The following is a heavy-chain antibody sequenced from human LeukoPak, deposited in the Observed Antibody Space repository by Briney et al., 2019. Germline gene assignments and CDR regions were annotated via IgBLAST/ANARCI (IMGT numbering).Heavy chain of an antibody. CDR3: ARGIVGATFYFDY. Sequence: SETLSLTCTVSGGSISSGSYYWSWIRQPAGKGLEWIGRIYPSGSTIYNPSLKSRVTMSEDTSKNQFSLKLSSVTAADTAVYYCARGIVGATFYFDYWGQGTLVTVSS. CDR1: GGSISSGSYY. J-gene: IGHJ4*02. D-gene: IGHD1-26*01. V-gene: IGHV4-61*02. CDR2: IYPSGST.